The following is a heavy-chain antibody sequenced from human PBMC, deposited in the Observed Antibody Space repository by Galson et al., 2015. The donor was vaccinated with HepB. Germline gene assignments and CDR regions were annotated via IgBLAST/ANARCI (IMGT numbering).Heavy chain of an antibody. CDR1: GFTFSRYW. Sequence: SLRLSCAASGFTFSRYWVSWVRQTPGKGLEWVANINQDGSDKYYVDSVEGRFTISRDNAKNSLYLQMNSLRAEDTALYYCARAAAAGTTDYWGQGTLVTVSS. J-gene: IGHJ4*02. CDR3: ARAAAAGTTDY. D-gene: IGHD6-13*01. V-gene: IGHV3-7*01. CDR2: INQDGSDK.